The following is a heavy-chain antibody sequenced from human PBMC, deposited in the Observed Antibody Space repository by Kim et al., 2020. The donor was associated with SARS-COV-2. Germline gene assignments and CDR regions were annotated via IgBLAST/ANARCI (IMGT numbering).Heavy chain of an antibody. J-gene: IGHJ6*02. CDR1: GFTVSSNY. Sequence: GGSLRLSCAASGFTVSSNYMSWVRQAPGKGLEWVAVISSGGSNKYDADAKDGLFITSKDNNNTPQYLQKSSRTADDTAYYYWTGDPGSCYHFGTYAWG. D-gene: IGHD3-16*01. CDR2: ISSGGSNK. CDR3: TGDPGSCYHFGTYA. V-gene: IGHV3-66*02.